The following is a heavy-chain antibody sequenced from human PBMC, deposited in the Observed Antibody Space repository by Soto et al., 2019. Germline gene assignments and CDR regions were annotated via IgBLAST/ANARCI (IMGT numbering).Heavy chain of an antibody. J-gene: IGHJ6*02. CDR3: ARFQGLTHEYDILTGTYGMDV. D-gene: IGHD3-9*01. V-gene: IGHV4-31*03. CDR2: IYYSGST. Sequence: HVQLQESGPGLVKPSQTLSLTCTVSAGSIRSVGYYWSWIRQHPGNGLEWLGYIYYSGSTYYNPSLKRRVTVVVYTAKNQFSLKLSSVPAADPAVYYCARFQGLTHEYDILTGTYGMDVWGQGTTVTVSS. CDR1: AGSIRSVGYY.